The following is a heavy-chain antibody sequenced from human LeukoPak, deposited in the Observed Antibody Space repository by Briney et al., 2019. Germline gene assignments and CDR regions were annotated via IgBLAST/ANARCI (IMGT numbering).Heavy chain of an antibody. Sequence: SETLSLTCGVYGGSFSGYDWSWIRQPPGKGLEWIGEIDHSGSTSYNSSLKSRVTISLDTPKNQFSLKLSSVTAADTGVYYCARDGRWGYYFDYWGQGTLVTVSS. V-gene: IGHV4-34*01. D-gene: IGHD7-27*01. CDR3: ARDGRWGYYFDY. J-gene: IGHJ4*02. CDR1: GGSFSGYD. CDR2: IDHSGST.